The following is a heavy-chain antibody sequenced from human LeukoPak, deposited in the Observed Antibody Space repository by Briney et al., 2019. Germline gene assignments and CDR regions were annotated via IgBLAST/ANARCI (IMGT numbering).Heavy chain of an antibody. CDR2: IIPTCGTA. V-gene: IGHV1-69*13. CDR1: GGTFSSYA. Sequence: GASVKVSCKASGGTFSSYASSWVRQAPGQGLEWMGGIIPTCGTANYAQKFHGRVTITADQSTRTAYMELSSLRSEDTAGYYCARLVGATTGNWFDPWGQGTLVTVSS. D-gene: IGHD1-26*01. CDR3: ARLVGATTGNWFDP. J-gene: IGHJ5*02.